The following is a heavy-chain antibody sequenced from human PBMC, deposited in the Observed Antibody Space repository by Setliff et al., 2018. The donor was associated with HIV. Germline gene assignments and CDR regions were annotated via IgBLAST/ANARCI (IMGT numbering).Heavy chain of an antibody. D-gene: IGHD6-13*01. CDR1: GFTFSNHV. CDR2: ISTSGGAA. Sequence: GGSLRLSCAASGFTFSNHVMNWVRQAPGKGLEWVSAISTSGGAADYADSVKGRFTISRDNSRNTLYLQMNSLRAEDTALYFCARGRGSSSSWPIDYWGQGTLVTVSS. CDR3: ARGRGSSSSWPIDY. V-gene: IGHV3-23*01. J-gene: IGHJ4*02.